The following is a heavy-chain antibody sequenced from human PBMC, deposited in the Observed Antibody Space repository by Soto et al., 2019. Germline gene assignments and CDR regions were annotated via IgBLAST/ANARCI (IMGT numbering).Heavy chain of an antibody. V-gene: IGHV1-3*01. CDR2: INAGNGKT. Sequence: ASVKVSCKASGYTFTSYAMHWVRQAPGQRLEWMGWINAGNGKTKYSQKYQGRVTITRDTSASTAYMELSSLRSEDTAVYYCATEGYDFWSGYSFDPWGQGTLVTVSS. J-gene: IGHJ5*02. D-gene: IGHD3-3*01. CDR3: ATEGYDFWSGYSFDP. CDR1: GYTFTSYA.